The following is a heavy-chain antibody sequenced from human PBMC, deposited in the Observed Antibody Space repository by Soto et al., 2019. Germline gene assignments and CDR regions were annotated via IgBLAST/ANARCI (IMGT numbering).Heavy chain of an antibody. CDR3: ARAGGLGAVAVDY. V-gene: IGHV4-30-2*01. Sequence: QLQLQECGTGLVKPSQTLSLTCAVSGGSISSGGYSWSWIRLPPGKGLEWIGYIYHSGSTYYNPSLKSRVTISVDRSKNQFSLKLSSVTAADTAVYYCARAGGLGAVAVDYWGQGTLVTVSS. D-gene: IGHD6-19*01. CDR2: IYHSGST. J-gene: IGHJ4*02. CDR1: GGSISSGGYS.